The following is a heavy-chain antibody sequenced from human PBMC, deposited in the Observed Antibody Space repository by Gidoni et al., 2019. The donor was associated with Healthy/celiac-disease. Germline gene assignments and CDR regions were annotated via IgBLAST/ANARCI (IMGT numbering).Heavy chain of an antibody. J-gene: IGHJ6*02. D-gene: IGHD2-2*01. CDR3: AREFGDCSSTSCYSYYYYGMDV. CDR1: GYTFTSSG. V-gene: IGHV1-18*01. CDR2: ISAYNGNT. Sequence: QVQLVQSGAEVKNPGASVKVSCKASGYTFTSSGIRWVRQAPGQGLEWMGWISAYNGNTNYAQKLQGRVTMTTDTSTSTAYMELRSLRSDDTAVYYCAREFGDCSSTSCYSYYYYGMDVWGQGTTVTVSS.